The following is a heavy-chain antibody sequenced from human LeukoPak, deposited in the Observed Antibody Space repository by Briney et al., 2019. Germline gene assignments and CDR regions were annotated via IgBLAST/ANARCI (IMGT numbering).Heavy chain of an antibody. J-gene: IGHJ4*02. Sequence: GGSLRLSCAASGFTFSSYAVSWVRQAPGKGLEWVAVISYDGSNKYYADSVKGRFTISRDNSKNTLYLQMNSLRAEDTAVYYCAKDSGYCSSTSCPNYFDYWGQGTLVTVSS. V-gene: IGHV3-30*18. D-gene: IGHD2-2*01. CDR1: GFTFSSYA. CDR3: AKDSGYCSSTSCPNYFDY. CDR2: ISYDGSNK.